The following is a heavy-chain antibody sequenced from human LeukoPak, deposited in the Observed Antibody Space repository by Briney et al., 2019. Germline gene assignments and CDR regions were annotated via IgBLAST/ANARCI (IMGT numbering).Heavy chain of an antibody. Sequence: SETLSLTCTVSGASINSGSYYWSWIRQPAGKGLEWIGRIYTSGSTDYNPSLKSRVTISIDTSKNQFSLKLSSVTAADTAVYYCARGNYEYVWGGIDYWGQGTLVTVSS. V-gene: IGHV4-61*02. CDR2: IYTSGST. CDR3: ARGNYEYVWGGIDY. CDR1: GASINSGSYY. D-gene: IGHD3-16*01. J-gene: IGHJ4*02.